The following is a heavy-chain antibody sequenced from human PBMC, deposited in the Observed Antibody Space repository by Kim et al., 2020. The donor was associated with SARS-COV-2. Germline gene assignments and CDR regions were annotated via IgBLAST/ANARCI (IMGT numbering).Heavy chain of an antibody. CDR3: ARGWAPDSSGYYYFYYYYYYGMDV. Sequence: GGSLRLSCAASGFTFSSYWMHWVRQAPGKGLVCVSRINSDGSSTSYADSVKGRFTISRDNAKNTLYLQMNSLRAEDTAVYYCARGWAPDSSGYYYFYYYYYYGMDVWGQGTTVTVSS. CDR1: GFTFSSYW. CDR2: INSDGSST. J-gene: IGHJ6*02. D-gene: IGHD3-22*01. V-gene: IGHV3-74*01.